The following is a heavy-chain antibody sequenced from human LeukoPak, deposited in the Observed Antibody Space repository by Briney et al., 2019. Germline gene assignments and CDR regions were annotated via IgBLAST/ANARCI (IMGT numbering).Heavy chain of an antibody. D-gene: IGHD2-2*01. V-gene: IGHV3-23*01. Sequence: PGGSLRLSCAASGFTFSSYAMSWVRQAPGKGLEWVSAISGSGGSTYYADSVKGRFTISRDNSKNTLYLQMNSLRAEDTAVYYCAKEYQTRGYYYYYGMDVWGQGTTVTVSS. J-gene: IGHJ6*02. CDR3: AKEYQTRGYYYYYGMDV. CDR2: ISGSGGST. CDR1: GFTFSSYA.